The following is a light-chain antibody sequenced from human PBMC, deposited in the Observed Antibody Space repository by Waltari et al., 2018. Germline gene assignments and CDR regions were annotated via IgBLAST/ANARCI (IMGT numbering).Light chain of an antibody. V-gene: IGKV3-15*01. Sequence: EIVLTQSPATLSVSPGERVTLSCRASQGVSSSLAWYQQKPGQAPRLLIYGASTRDTGITARFSGSGSGTEFTLTISSLQSEDFAVYYCQQYNNWPPITFGQGTRLEIK. J-gene: IGKJ5*01. CDR3: QQYNNWPPIT. CDR1: QGVSSS. CDR2: GAS.